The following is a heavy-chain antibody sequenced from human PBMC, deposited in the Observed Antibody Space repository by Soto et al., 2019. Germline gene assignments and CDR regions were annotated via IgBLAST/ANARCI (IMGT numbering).Heavy chain of an antibody. CDR2: INAGNGNT. CDR3: ARAPDLVSTVDY. Sequence: GASVKVSCKASGYTFTSYAMHWVRQAPGQRLEWMGWINAGNGNTKYSQKFQGRVTITGDTSASTAYMELSSLRSEDTAVYYCARAPDLVSTVDYWGQGTLVTVSS. J-gene: IGHJ4*02. CDR1: GYTFTSYA. D-gene: IGHD3-22*01. V-gene: IGHV1-3*01.